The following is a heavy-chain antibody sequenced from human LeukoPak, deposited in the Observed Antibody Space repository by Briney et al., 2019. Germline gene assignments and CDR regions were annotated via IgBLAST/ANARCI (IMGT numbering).Heavy chain of an antibody. V-gene: IGHV3-23*01. Sequence: PGGSLRLSCAASGFTFGNYAMTWVRQAPGKGLEWVSVISGSGGSTYYADSVEGRFTISRDNSKNTLYLQMNSLRAEDTAVYYCAKPYSSSWLELDYWGQGTLVTVSS. CDR3: AKPYSSSWLELDY. CDR1: GFTFGNYA. D-gene: IGHD6-13*01. J-gene: IGHJ4*02. CDR2: ISGSGGST.